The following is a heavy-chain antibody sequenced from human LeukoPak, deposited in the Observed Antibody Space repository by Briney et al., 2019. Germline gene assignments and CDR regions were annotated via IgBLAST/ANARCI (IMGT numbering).Heavy chain of an antibody. CDR3: VREARGYHYTYFDY. J-gene: IGHJ4*02. CDR2: VSAGHHA. D-gene: IGHD5-18*01. Sequence: PGGSLRLSCTASGLTLGGHDMHWVRQTTGDGLEWVAAVSAGHHAFYAGSVRGRFTVSREDAKNSLFLQMNSPRAGDTAIYYCVREARGYHYTYFDYWGQGSLVTVSS. V-gene: IGHV3-13*01. CDR1: GLTLGGHD.